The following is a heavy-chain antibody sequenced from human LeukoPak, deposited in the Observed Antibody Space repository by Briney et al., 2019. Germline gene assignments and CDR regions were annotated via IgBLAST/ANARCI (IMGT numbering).Heavy chain of an antibody. CDR3: TKFFLGRRDYVWESYRYLAFDI. CDR2: IKSKTDGGTT. J-gene: IGHJ3*02. Sequence: GGSLRLSCAASGFTLSDAWMSWVRQPPGKGLEWVGHIKSKTDGGTTDYAAPVKGRFTISRDGSKNTLYLQMNSLKTEDTAVYYCTKFFLGRRDYVWESYRYLAFDIWGHGTMVTVSS. CDR1: GFTLSDAW. V-gene: IGHV3-15*01. D-gene: IGHD3-16*02.